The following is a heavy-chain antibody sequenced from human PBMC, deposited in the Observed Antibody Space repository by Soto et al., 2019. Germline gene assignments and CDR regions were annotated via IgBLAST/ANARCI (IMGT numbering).Heavy chain of an antibody. V-gene: IGHV3-30-3*01. CDR1: GFTFSSYA. J-gene: IGHJ6*03. CDR3: ARGAAIDDYMDV. D-gene: IGHD2-2*01. CDR2: ISYDGSNK. Sequence: PGGSLRLSCAASGFTFSSYAMHWVRQAPGKGLEWVAVISYDGSNKYYADSVKGRFTISRDNSKNTLYLQMNSLRAEDTAVYYCARGAAIDDYMDVWGKGTTVTVSS.